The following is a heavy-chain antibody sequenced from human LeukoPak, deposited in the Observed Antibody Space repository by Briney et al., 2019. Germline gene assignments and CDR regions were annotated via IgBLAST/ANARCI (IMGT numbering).Heavy chain of an antibody. CDR1: GGSISSSTYN. V-gene: IGHV4-39*07. D-gene: IGHD3-10*01. CDR3: ARTMVRGLYYFDY. J-gene: IGHJ4*02. Sequence: TSSETLSLTCTVSGGSISSSTYNWGWIRQPPGKGLEWIGSIYYSGTTNYNPSLKSRVSISVDTSKNQFSLKLTSVTDADTAVYYCARTMVRGLYYFDYWGQGTLVTVSS. CDR2: IYYSGTT.